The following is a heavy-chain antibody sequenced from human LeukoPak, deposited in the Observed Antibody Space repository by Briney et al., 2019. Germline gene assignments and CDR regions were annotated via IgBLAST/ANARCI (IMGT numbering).Heavy chain of an antibody. CDR3: ARDVVQLWLRFYYYGMDV. Sequence: GGSLRLSCAASGFTFSNFGMNWVRQAPGKGLEWVAVIWYDGSNKYYADSVKGRFTISRDNSKNTLYLQMNSLRAEDTAVYYCARDVVQLWLRFYYYGMDVWGKGTTVTVSS. CDR2: IWYDGSNK. J-gene: IGHJ6*04. V-gene: IGHV3-33*08. D-gene: IGHD5-18*01. CDR1: GFTFSNFG.